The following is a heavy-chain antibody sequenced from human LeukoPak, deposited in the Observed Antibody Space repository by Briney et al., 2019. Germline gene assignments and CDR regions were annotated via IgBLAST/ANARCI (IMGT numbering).Heavy chain of an antibody. J-gene: IGHJ4*02. CDR3: HSNWKIDETFFDY. V-gene: IGHV3-73*01. Sequence: GGSLKLSCATSGFTFSGATIYWVRQASGKGLEWLGRIRSKNNNYATDYSESVEGRIAISRDESKSTSYLHLMNLQTEDTALYYCHSNWKIDETFFDYWGQGPQVAVSS. CDR2: IRSKNNNYAT. D-gene: IGHD1-20*01. CDR1: GFTFSGAT.